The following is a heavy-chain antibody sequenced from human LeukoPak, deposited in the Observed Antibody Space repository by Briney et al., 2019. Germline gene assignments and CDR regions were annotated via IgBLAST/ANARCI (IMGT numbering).Heavy chain of an antibody. CDR2: IYYSGST. Sequence: SETLSLTCTVSGGSISSSSYYWAWIRQPPGKGLEWIGSIYYSGSTYHNPPLKSRVTISVDKSKNQFSLKLSSVTAADTAVYYCARLVGTASYYFDYWGRGTLVTVSS. V-gene: IGHV4-39*01. CDR3: ARLVGTASYYFDY. CDR1: GGSISSSSYY. J-gene: IGHJ4*02. D-gene: IGHD6-19*01.